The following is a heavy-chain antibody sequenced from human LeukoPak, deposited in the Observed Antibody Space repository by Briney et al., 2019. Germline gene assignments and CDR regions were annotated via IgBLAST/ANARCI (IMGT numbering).Heavy chain of an antibody. CDR2: INHSGST. Sequence: PSETLSLTCTVSGGSISSYYWSWIRQPPGKGLEWIGEINHSGSTNYNPSLKSRVTISVDTSKNQFSLKLSSVTAADTAVYYCARDDQSYFDYWGQGTLVTVSS. CDR3: ARDDQSYFDY. V-gene: IGHV4-34*01. D-gene: IGHD2-2*01. CDR1: GGSISSYY. J-gene: IGHJ4*02.